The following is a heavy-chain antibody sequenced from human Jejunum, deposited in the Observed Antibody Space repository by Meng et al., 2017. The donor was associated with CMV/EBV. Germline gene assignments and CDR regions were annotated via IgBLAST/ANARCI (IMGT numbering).Heavy chain of an antibody. V-gene: IGHV3-74*01. J-gene: IGHJ6*02. CDR2: INGDGSAT. Sequence: GFTCSGHWMHGVRQVPGKGLVWVSRINGDGSATNSADSVKGRFTISRDNAKNTLYLQMNSLRAEDTAVYYCARGMIAAYNYAMDVWGQGTTVTVSS. D-gene: IGHD2-21*01. CDR3: ARGMIAAYNYAMDV. CDR1: GFTCSGHW.